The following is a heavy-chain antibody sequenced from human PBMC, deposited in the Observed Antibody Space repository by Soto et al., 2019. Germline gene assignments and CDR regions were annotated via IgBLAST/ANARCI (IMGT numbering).Heavy chain of an antibody. V-gene: IGHV4-59*08. Sequence: QVQLQESGPRLVRPSETVSLTCTVSGDSISSYFWSWIRQSPGKGLEWICYISYSGITKYNPSLNSRVTMSVDTSRSQISLKLNSVTAADAAVYYCAGNGGSPPNPLEYFRHWGQGTVVAVSS. J-gene: IGHJ1*01. CDR2: ISYSGIT. CDR3: AGNGGSPPNPLEYFRH. CDR1: GDSISSYF. D-gene: IGHD2-8*01.